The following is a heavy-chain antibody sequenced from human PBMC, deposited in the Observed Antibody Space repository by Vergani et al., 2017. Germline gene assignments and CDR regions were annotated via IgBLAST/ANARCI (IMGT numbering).Heavy chain of an antibody. J-gene: IGHJ3*02. CDR1: GASIVGSNFN. Sequence: LQLQESGPGQVQPSETLSLTCTVTGASIVGSNFNWGWIRQSPGKGLEWIGNIYYSGTSYFNPSLKSRVTISVDRPKNQISIKLNSVTAAYTAVYYCVRLQLERRGSYGAFDIWGPGTLVTVSS. CDR2: IYYSGTS. D-gene: IGHD1-1*01. CDR3: VRLQLERRGSYGAFDI. V-gene: IGHV4-39*01.